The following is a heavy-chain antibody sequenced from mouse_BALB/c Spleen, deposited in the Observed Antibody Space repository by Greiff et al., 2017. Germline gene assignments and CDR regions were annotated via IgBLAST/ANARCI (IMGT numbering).Heavy chain of an antibody. CDR1: GYTFTSYY. CDR2: IYPGDGST. D-gene: IGHD1-1*01. V-gene: IGHV1S56*01. J-gene: IGHJ3*01. CDR3: SSGCSRTFFAY. Sequence: QVQLQQSGPELVKPGASVKMSCKASGYTFTSYYIHWVKQRPGQGLEWIGWIYPGDGSTKYNEKFKGKTTLTADKSSSTAYMLLSSLTSEDSAIYFCSSGCSRTFFAYWGQGTLVTVSA.